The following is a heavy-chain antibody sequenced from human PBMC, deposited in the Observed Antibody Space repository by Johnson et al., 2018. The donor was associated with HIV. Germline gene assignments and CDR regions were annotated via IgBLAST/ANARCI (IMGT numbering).Heavy chain of an antibody. V-gene: IGHV3-7*03. CDR1: GFTFSSYA. J-gene: IGHJ3*01. CDR3: ARDVYAGAHEN. Sequence: VQLVESGGGLVQPGGSLRLSCAASGFTFSSYAVSWVRQAPGKGLEWVANIKQDGSEKYYVDSVKGRFTISRDNAKNSLYLQMNSLRAEDTAVYYCARDVYAGAHENWGQGTRVTVSS. CDR2: IKQDGSEK. D-gene: IGHD5/OR15-5a*01.